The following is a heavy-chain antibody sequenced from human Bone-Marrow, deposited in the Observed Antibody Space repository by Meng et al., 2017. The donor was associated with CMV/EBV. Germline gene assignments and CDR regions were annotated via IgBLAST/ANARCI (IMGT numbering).Heavy chain of an antibody. CDR3: ARDWGTTVTTLGNYYGMDV. CDR1: GFTFSSYG. J-gene: IGHJ6*02. CDR2: IRYDGSNK. V-gene: IGHV3-30*02. Sequence: GGSLRLSCAASGFTFSSYGMHWVRQAPGKGLEWVAFIRYDGSNKYYADSVKGRFTISRDNAKNSLYLQMNSLRAEDTAVYYCARDWGTTVTTLGNYYGMDVWGQGTTVTVSS. D-gene: IGHD4-17*01.